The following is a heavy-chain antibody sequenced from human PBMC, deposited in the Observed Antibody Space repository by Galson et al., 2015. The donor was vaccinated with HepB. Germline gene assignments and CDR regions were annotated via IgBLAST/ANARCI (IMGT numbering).Heavy chain of an antibody. D-gene: IGHD6-19*01. CDR1: GFTFDDYA. V-gene: IGHV3-9*01. CDR3: TNTRTYSIGSIAY. Sequence: SLRLSCAASGFTFDDYAMHWVRQAPGKGLEWVSGISWNSGSIGYADSVKGRFTISRENAKNSLYLQMNSLRAEDTSLYYCTNTRTYSIGSIAYWGQVTLVTVSS. CDR2: ISWNSGSI. J-gene: IGHJ4*02.